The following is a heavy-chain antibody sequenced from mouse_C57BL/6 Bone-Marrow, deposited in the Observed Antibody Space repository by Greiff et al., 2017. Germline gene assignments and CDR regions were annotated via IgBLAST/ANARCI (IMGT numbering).Heavy chain of an antibody. J-gene: IGHJ4*01. CDR2: IYPGGGYT. CDR3: ARIGSYREHYAMDY. Sequence: VQLQQSGAELVRPGTSVKMSCKASGYTFTNYWIGWAKQRPGHGLEWIGDIYPGGGYTNYNEQFKGKATLTADKSSSTAYMQFSSLTSEDSAIYYCARIGSYREHYAMDYWGQGTAVTVSS. D-gene: IGHD2-14*01. CDR1: GYTFTNYW. V-gene: IGHV1-63*01.